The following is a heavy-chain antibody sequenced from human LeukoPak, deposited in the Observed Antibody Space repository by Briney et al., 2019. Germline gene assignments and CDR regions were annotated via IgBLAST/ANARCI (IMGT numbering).Heavy chain of an antibody. Sequence: ASVKVSCTASGYTFTDYYMHWVRQAPGQGLEWMGWINPNNGGTKYAQKFQGRVTMTRDTSISTAYMELGSLRSDDTAVYYCAAPRYCSGGSCYPSFDYWGQGTLVTVSS. V-gene: IGHV1-2*02. CDR1: GYTFTDYY. CDR3: AAPRYCSGGSCYPSFDY. D-gene: IGHD2-15*01. J-gene: IGHJ4*02. CDR2: INPNNGGT.